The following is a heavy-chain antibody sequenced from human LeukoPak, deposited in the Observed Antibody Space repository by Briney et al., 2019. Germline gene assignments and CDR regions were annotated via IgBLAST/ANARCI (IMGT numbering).Heavy chain of an antibody. J-gene: IGHJ4*02. CDR2: ISSSGSTI. Sequence: KPGGSLRLSCAASGFTFSDYYMSWIRQAPGKGLEWVSYISSSGSTIYYADSVKGRFTISRDNAKNSLYLQMNSLRAEDTAVYYCAAYFDWLSKEYYFDYWGQGTLVTVSS. CDR1: GFTFSDYY. CDR3: AAYFDWLSKEYYFDY. V-gene: IGHV3-11*01. D-gene: IGHD3-9*01.